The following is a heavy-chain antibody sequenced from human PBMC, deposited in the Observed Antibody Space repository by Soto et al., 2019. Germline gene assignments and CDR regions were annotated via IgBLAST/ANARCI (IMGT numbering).Heavy chain of an antibody. D-gene: IGHD3-10*01. CDR2: IYSSGST. J-gene: IGHJ4*02. V-gene: IGHV4-30-4*01. Sequence: QVQLQESGPGLVKPSQTLSLTCTVSGGSISSGDYYWSWIRQPPGKGLEWIGYIYSSGSTYYSPSLKSRATISVDTSKNQFSRKLSSVTAADTAVYYCARVGGFGATTIDYWGQGTLVTVSS. CDR3: ARVGGFGATTIDY. CDR1: GGSISSGDYY.